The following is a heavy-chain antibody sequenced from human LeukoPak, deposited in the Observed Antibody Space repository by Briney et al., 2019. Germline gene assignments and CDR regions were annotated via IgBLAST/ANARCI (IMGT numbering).Heavy chain of an antibody. J-gene: IGHJ6*03. CDR3: ARDGPISEDIVVVVAARHYMDV. CDR1: GFTFSDYY. CDR2: ISSSGSTI. Sequence: KPGGSLRLSCAASGFTFSDYYMSWIRQAPGKGLEWVSYISSSGSTIYYADSVKGRFTISRDNAKNSLYLQMNSLRAEDTAVYYCARDGPISEDIVVVVAARHYMDVWGKGTTVTVSS. D-gene: IGHD2-15*01. V-gene: IGHV3-11*04.